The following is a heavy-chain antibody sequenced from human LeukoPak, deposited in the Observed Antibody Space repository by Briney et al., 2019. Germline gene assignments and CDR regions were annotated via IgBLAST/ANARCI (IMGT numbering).Heavy chain of an antibody. J-gene: IGHJ1*01. CDR3: ANAACGSASCYEYFQH. D-gene: IGHD2-2*01. V-gene: IGHV3-30*18. CDR2: ISYDENNI. Sequence: GRSLRLSCAASGFTFSSYGMHWVRQGPGKGLEWVAVISYDENNIYYVDSVKGRFTISRDNSKNTLYLQMNSLGVEDTAVYYCANAACGSASCYEYFQHWGQGTLVTVSS. CDR1: GFTFSSYG.